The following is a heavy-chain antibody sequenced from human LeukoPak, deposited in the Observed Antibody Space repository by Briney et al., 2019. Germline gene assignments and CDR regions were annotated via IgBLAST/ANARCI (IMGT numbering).Heavy chain of an antibody. J-gene: IGHJ6*03. CDR2: ISWDGGST. V-gene: IGHV3-43D*03. Sequence: GGSLRLSCAASGFTFDDYAMHWVRQAPGKGLEWVSLISWDGGSTYYADSVKGRFTISRDNSKNSLYLQMNSLRAEDTALYYCAKDGVPAAIFHYYYYMDVWGKGTTVTVSS. CDR1: GFTFDDYA. CDR3: AKDGVPAAIFHYYYYMDV. D-gene: IGHD2-2*01.